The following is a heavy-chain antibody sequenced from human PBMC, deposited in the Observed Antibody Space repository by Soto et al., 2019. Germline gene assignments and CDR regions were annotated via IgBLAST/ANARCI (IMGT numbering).Heavy chain of an antibody. CDR1: GGSISSYY. CDR2: IYYSGST. J-gene: IGHJ6*02. V-gene: IGHV4-59*01. CDR3: AREGYFDWLDYYYGMDV. Sequence: PSETLSLTCTVSGGSISSYYWSWIRQPPGKGLEWIGYIYYSGSTNYNPSLKSRVTISVDTSKNQFSLKLSSVTAADTAVYYCAREGYFDWLDYYYGMDVWGQGTTVTVSS. D-gene: IGHD3-9*01.